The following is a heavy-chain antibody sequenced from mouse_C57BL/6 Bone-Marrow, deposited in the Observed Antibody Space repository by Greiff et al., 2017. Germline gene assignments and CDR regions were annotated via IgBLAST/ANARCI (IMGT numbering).Heavy chain of an antibody. J-gene: IGHJ4*01. Sequence: VQLKESEGGLVQPGSSMKLSCTASGFTFSDYYMAWVRQVPEKGLEWVANINHDGSRTYYLDSLKSRFIISRDNAKNILYLQMSSLKSEDTATYYCARGITWDYYAMDYWGQGTSGTVSS. CDR1: GFTFSDYY. V-gene: IGHV5-16*01. CDR2: INHDGSRT. CDR3: ARGITWDYYAMDY.